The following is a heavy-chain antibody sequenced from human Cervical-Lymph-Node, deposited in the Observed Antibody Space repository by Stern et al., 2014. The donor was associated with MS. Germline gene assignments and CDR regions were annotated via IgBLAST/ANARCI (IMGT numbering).Heavy chain of an antibody. Sequence: QVQLVQSGAEVKKPGSSVKVSCTASGGTFSSYAINWVRQAPGQGPEWMGGIIPIVGTANYAQKFQGRVTITADESTSTAYMELISLRSEDTAVYYCARDRRHYDTSGGYYFDSWGQGTLVTVSS. CDR1: GGTFSSYA. V-gene: IGHV1-69*01. J-gene: IGHJ4*02. CDR3: ARDRRHYDTSGGYYFDS. D-gene: IGHD3-22*01. CDR2: IIPIVGTA.